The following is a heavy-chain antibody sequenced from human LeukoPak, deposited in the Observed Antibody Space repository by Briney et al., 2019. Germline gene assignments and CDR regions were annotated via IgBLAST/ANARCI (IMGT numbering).Heavy chain of an antibody. J-gene: IGHJ6*03. D-gene: IGHD3-9*01. V-gene: IGHV1-8*01. CDR3: ARGPRTDILTGYYYYYYMDV. CDR2: MNPNSGNT. Sequence: GASVKVSCKASGYTFTSYDINWVRQATGQGLEWMGWMNPNSGNTGYAQKFQGRVTMTRNTSISTAYMELSSLRSEDTAVYYCARGPRTDILTGYYYYYYMDVWGKGTTVTISS. CDR1: GYTFTSYD.